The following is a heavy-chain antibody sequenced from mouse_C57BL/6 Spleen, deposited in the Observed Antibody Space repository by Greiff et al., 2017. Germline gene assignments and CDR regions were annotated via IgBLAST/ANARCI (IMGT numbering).Heavy chain of an antibody. D-gene: IGHD1-1*01. CDR2: IDPSDSYT. V-gene: IGHV1-69*01. CDR1: GYTFTSYW. CDR3: ARSLYYGSSPSYWYFDV. Sequence: QVQLQQPGAELVVPGASVKLSCKASGYTFTSYWMHWVKQRPGQGLEWIGEIDPSDSYTNYNQKFKGKSTLTVDKSSSTAYMQLSSLTSEDSAVYYCARSLYYGSSPSYWYFDVWGTGTTVTVSS. J-gene: IGHJ1*03.